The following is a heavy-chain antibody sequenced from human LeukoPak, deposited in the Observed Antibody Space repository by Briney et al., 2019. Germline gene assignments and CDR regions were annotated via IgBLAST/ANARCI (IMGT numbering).Heavy chain of an antibody. J-gene: IGHJ6*03. CDR3: ARQYTDSRDWYFYYIDV. CDR2: INWSGTNI. D-gene: IGHD3-22*01. Sequence: GGSLRLSCVGSGFKFEDYGMNWVRQVPGKGLEWVSGINWSGTNIGYADSVKGRFTISRDNAKNALYLQMNSPRAEDTALYFCARQYTDSRDWYFYYIDVWGKGTTVIVSS. CDR1: GFKFEDYG. V-gene: IGHV3-20*04.